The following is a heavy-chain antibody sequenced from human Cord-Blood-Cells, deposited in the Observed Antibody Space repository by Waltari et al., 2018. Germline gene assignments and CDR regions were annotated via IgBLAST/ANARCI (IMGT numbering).Heavy chain of an antibody. CDR2: IIPIFGTA. J-gene: IGHJ4*02. D-gene: IGHD3-10*01. CDR3: ARMDGSGSYYNGALDY. CDR1: LGTFSSSA. V-gene: IGHV1-69*01. Sequence: QVQLVQSGAAVKKPGSSVKVSCKASLGTFSSSALSWVRQARGQGLEWMGGIIPIFGTANYAQKFQGRVTITADESTSTAYMELSSLRSEDTAVYYCARMDGSGSYYNGALDYWGQGTLVTVSS.